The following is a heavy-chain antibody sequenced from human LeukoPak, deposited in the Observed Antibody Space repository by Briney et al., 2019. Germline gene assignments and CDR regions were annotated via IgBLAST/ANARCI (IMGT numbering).Heavy chain of an antibody. CDR2: IYYSGST. D-gene: IGHD3-22*01. CDR1: GGSISSSSYY. V-gene: IGHV4-39*02. Sequence: SETLSLTCTVSGGSISSSSYYWGWIRQPPGKGLEWIGSIYYSGSTYYNPSLKSRVTISVDTSKNQFSLKLSSVTAADTAVYYCARDGPNYYDSSGYSSGGFDYWGQGTLVTVSS. CDR3: ARDGPNYYDSSGYSSGGFDY. J-gene: IGHJ4*02.